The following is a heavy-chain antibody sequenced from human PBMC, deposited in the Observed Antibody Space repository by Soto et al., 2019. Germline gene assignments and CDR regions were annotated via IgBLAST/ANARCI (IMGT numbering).Heavy chain of an antibody. V-gene: IGHV3-30*18. CDR1: GFTFSSYG. CDR2: ISYDGSNK. J-gene: IGHJ4*02. Sequence: QVQLVESGGGVVQPGRSLRLSCAASGFTFSSYGMHWVRRAPGKGLEWVAVISYDGSNKYYADSVKGRFTISRDNSKNTLYLQMNSLRAEDTAVYYCAKAGHYYGSGSYYPYYFDYWGQGTLVTVSS. CDR3: AKAGHYYGSGSYYPYYFDY. D-gene: IGHD3-10*01.